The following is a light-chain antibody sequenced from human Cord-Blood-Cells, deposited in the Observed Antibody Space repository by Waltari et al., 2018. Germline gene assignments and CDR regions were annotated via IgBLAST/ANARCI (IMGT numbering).Light chain of an antibody. Sequence: EIVLTQSPGTLSLSPGERATLSCRASQSVSSSYLAWYQQKPGQAPRLLIYGASSRATGIPDRFSGSGSGTDFTRTISRLEREDFAVYLCQQYGSSPETFGQGTKLDIK. J-gene: IGKJ2*01. CDR1: QSVSSSY. V-gene: IGKV3-20*01. CDR2: GAS. CDR3: QQYGSSPET.